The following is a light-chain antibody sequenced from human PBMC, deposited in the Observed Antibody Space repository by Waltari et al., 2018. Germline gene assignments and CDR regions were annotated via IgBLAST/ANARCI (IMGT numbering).Light chain of an antibody. CDR3: MQALQTPYS. J-gene: IGKJ2*03. V-gene: IGKV2-29*02. CDR2: RVS. CDR1: QSLLHSNGNTY. Sequence: DIVMTQTPLSLPVTPGEPASISCRSSQSLLHSNGNTYLYWYLQKPGQPPRPLIYRVSNRFSGVPDRFSGSGSGTDFTLKISRVEAEDVGVYYCMQALQTPYSFGQGTKVEIK.